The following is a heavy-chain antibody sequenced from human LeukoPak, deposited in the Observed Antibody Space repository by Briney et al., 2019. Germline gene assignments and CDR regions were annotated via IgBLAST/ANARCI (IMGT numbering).Heavy chain of an antibody. Sequence: PGGSLRLSCAASGFTFSSYWMSWVRQAPGKGLEWVANIKQDGSEKYYVDSVKGRFTISRDNAKNSLYLQMNSLRAEDTAAYYCAGGRNYYYYGMDVWGQGTTVTVSS. CDR1: GFTFSSYW. V-gene: IGHV3-7*01. D-gene: IGHD1-14*01. CDR2: IKQDGSEK. J-gene: IGHJ6*02. CDR3: AGGRNYYYYGMDV.